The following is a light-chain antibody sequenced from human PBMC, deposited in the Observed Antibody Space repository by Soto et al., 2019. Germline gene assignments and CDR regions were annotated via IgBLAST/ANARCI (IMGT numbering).Light chain of an antibody. CDR3: QQYATSPIT. CDR1: QSVGRNY. CDR2: GAS. J-gene: IGKJ5*01. V-gene: IGKV3-20*01. Sequence: ENVLTQSPGTLSLSPGERATLSCRASQSVGRNYLAWFQQKSGQAPRLVIYGASSRAAGIPDRLSGSGSGKDFTLTISRLEPEDFAVYYCQQYATSPITFGQGTRLEIK.